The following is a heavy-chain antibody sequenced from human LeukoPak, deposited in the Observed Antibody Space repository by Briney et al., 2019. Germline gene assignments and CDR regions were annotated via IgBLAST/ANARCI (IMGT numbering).Heavy chain of an antibody. CDR1: GYTFTSYD. Sequence: ASVKVSCKASGYTFTSYDINWVRQATGQGLEWMGWMNPNSGNTGYAQKFQGRVTMTRNTSISTAYMELSSLRSEDTAVYYCARGTYDILTGYNNWFDPWGQGTLVTVSS. V-gene: IGHV1-8*01. CDR3: ARGTYDILTGYNNWFDP. CDR2: MNPNSGNT. D-gene: IGHD3-9*01. J-gene: IGHJ5*02.